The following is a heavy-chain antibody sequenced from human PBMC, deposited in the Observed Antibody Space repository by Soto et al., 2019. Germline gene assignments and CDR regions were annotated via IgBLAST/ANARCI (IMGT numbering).Heavy chain of an antibody. Sequence: GESLKISCKGSGYSFTSYWIGWVRQMPGKGLEWMGIVYPGDSDTRYSPSFQGQVTISADKSISTAYLQWSSLKASDTAMYYCARGPPELGRYYYYGMDVWGQGTTVTVSS. CDR3: ARGPPELGRYYYYGMDV. CDR1: GYSFTSYW. D-gene: IGHD7-27*01. V-gene: IGHV5-51*01. J-gene: IGHJ6*02. CDR2: VYPGDSDT.